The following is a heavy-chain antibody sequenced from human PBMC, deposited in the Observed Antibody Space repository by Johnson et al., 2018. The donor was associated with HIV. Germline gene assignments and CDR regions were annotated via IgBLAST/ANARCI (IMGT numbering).Heavy chain of an antibody. V-gene: IGHV3-9*01. D-gene: IGHD4-23*01. CDR3: ARDRVGSGGKRSFDI. CDR2: ISWNSGSI. J-gene: IGHJ3*02. CDR1: GFTFDDYA. Sequence: QLVESGGGLVQPGRSLRLSCAASGFTFDDYAMHWVRQAPGKGLEWVSGISWNSGSIGYADSVKGRFTISRDNAKNSLYLQMNSLRAEDTALYYCARDRVGSGGKRSFDIWGQGTMVTVSS.